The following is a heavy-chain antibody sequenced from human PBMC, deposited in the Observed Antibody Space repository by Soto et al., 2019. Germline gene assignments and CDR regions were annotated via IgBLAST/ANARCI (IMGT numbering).Heavy chain of an antibody. Sequence: GGSLRLSCAASGFTFSSYWMSWVRQAPGKGLEWVANIKQDGSEKYYVDSVKGRFTISRDNAKNSLYLQMNSLRAEDTAVYYCSRQASDYGSCKPQYYMDVWGKGTTVTVSS. CDR2: IKQDGSEK. CDR3: SRQASDYGSCKPQYYMDV. J-gene: IGHJ6*03. CDR1: GFTFSSYW. V-gene: IGHV3-7*03. D-gene: IGHD3-3*01.